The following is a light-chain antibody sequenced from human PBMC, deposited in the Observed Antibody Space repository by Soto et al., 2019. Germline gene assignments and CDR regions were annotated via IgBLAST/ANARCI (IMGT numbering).Light chain of an antibody. CDR2: DAF. CDR1: QSLSCC. J-gene: IGKJ1*01. V-gene: IGKV1-5*01. Sequence: DIQMTHSPSILSAIVRDRVTITCRASQSLSCCLAWYQQTPGKAPKLLISDAFRLESGVPSRFRGSGSGTEFSLTITSLQPGDSATFYCQQYASYPWTFGRGTKV. CDR3: QQYASYPWT.